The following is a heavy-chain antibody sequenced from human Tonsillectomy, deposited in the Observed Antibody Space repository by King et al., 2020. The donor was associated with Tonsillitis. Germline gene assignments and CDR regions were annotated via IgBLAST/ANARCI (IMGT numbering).Heavy chain of an antibody. CDR1: GFTFSSYA. Sequence: VQLVESGGGVVQPGRSLRLSCAASGFTFSSYAMHWVRQAPGKGLEWVAVISYDGSNKYYADSVKGRFTISRDNSKNTLYLQMNSLRAEDTAVYYCARDLRQQLVNWGQGTLVTVSS. V-gene: IGHV3-30-3*01. CDR2: ISYDGSNK. CDR3: ARDLRQQLVN. J-gene: IGHJ4*02. D-gene: IGHD6-13*01.